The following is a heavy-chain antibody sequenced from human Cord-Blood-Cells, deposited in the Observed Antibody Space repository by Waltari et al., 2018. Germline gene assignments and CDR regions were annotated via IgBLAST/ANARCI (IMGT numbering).Heavy chain of an antibody. D-gene: IGHD1-26*01. V-gene: IGHV1-69*09. Sequence: QVQLVQSGAEVKKPGSSVKVSCKASGGTFSSYAISWVRQAPGQGLEWMGRSIPILGIANYAQKFQGRVTITADKSTSTAYMELSSLRSEDTAVYYCARDIVGATIFDYWGQGTLVTVSS. CDR2: SIPILGIA. J-gene: IGHJ4*02. CDR1: GGTFSSYA. CDR3: ARDIVGATIFDY.